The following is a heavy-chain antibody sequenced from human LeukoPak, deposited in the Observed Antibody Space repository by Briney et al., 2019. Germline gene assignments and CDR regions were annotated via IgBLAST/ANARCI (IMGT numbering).Heavy chain of an antibody. J-gene: IGHJ4*02. CDR2: IYTSGST. CDR3: ARVSYSSSSSAHFDY. V-gene: IGHV4-61*02. Sequence: PSETLSLTCTVSGGSISSGGYYWSWIRQPAGKGLEWIGRIYTSGSTNYNPSLKSRVTMSVDTSKNQFSLKLSSVTAADTAVYYCARVSYSSSSSAHFDYWGQGTLVTVSS. D-gene: IGHD6-6*01. CDR1: GGSISSGGYY.